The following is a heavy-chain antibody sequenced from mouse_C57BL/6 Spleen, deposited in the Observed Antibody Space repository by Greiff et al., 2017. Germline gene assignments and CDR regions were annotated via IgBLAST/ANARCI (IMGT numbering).Heavy chain of an antibody. CDR3: ARWGIFAY. CDR2: IDPSDSYT. J-gene: IGHJ3*01. V-gene: IGHV1-50*01. CDR1: GYTFTSYW. Sequence: QVQLQQSGAELVKPGASVKLSCKASGYTFTSYWMQWVKQRPGQGLEWIGEIDPSDSYTNYNQKFKGKATLTVDTSSSTAYMQLSSLTSEDSAVYYCARWGIFAYWGQGTLVTVSA.